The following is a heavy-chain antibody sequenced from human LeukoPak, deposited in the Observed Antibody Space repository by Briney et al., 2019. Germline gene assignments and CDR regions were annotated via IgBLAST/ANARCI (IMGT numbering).Heavy chain of an antibody. Sequence: GASVKVSCKASGYTFTNYDINWVRQATGQGLEWMGWMNPNSGNTGYGQKFQGRVTITRNTSISTAYMELSSLRSEDTAVYYCAREHSSGYYFDAFDIWGQGTMVTVSS. CDR3: AREHSSGYYFDAFDI. D-gene: IGHD3-22*01. J-gene: IGHJ3*02. V-gene: IGHV1-8*03. CDR1: GYTFTNYD. CDR2: MNPNSGNT.